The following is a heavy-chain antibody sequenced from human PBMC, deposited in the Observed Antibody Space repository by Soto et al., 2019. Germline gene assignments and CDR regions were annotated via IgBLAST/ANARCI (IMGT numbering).Heavy chain of an antibody. J-gene: IGHJ4*02. Sequence: GGSLRLSCVGSGFTFSSYGMHWVRQAPGKGLECVAVISDTGSSHYYAASVEGRFTISRENSKNTLSLHMDRLRVEDTAVYYCAKDRGGDCPDNSCYFGADYRGQGTPVTVSP. CDR1: GFTFSSYG. CDR3: AKDRGGDCPDNSCYFGADY. V-gene: IGHV3-30*18. D-gene: IGHD2-2*01. CDR2: ISDTGSSH.